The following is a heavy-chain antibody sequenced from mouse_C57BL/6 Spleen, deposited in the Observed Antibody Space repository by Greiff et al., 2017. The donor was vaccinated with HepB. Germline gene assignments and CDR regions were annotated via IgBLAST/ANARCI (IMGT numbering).Heavy chain of an antibody. CDR2: IDPSDSET. CDR3: ARGRHYYGSSYWYFDV. CDR1: GYTFTSYW. V-gene: IGHV1-52*01. D-gene: IGHD1-1*01. J-gene: IGHJ1*03. Sequence: QVQLKQPGAELVRPGSSVKLSCKASGYTFTSYWMHWVKQRPIQGLEWIGNIDPSDSETHYNQKFKDKATLTVDKSSSTAYMQLSSLTSEDSAVYYCARGRHYYGSSYWYFDVWGTGTTVTVSS.